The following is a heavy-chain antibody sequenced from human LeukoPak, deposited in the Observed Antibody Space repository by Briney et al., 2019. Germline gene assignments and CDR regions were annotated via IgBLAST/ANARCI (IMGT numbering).Heavy chain of an antibody. D-gene: IGHD3-10*01. CDR1: GFTFSSYA. CDR2: ISGSGSTT. J-gene: IGHJ4*02. V-gene: IGHV3-23*01. Sequence: GGSLRLSCAASGFTFSSYAMSWVRQAPGTGLEWVSAISGSGSTTYYADSVKGRFTISRDSSKNTLFLQMNSLRAEDTAVYYCAKDEENYYGSGSFDYWGQGTLVTVSS. CDR3: AKDEENYYGSGSFDY.